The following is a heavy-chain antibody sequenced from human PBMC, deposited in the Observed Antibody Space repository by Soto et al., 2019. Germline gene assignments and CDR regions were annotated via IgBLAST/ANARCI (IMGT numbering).Heavy chain of an antibody. V-gene: IGHV3-23*01. CDR1: GFTFSSSP. CDR3: AKHYGDYVERYYYYYMDV. D-gene: IGHD4-17*01. CDR2: ISGGGGST. J-gene: IGHJ6*03. Sequence: GGSLRLSCAASGFTFSSSPISWVRQVPGKGLEWVSAISGGGGSTYYVDSVKGRFTISRDNSKNTLYLQMNSLRAEDTAVYYCAKHYGDYVERYYYYYMDVRGKGTTVTVSS.